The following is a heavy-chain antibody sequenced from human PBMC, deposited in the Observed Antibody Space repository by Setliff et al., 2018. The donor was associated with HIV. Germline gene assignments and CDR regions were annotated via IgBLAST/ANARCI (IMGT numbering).Heavy chain of an antibody. CDR1: GGSFSAYY. CDR3: ARAEAGAFDI. V-gene: IGHV4-34*01. Sequence: SETLSLTCAVYGGSFSAYYWSWIRQPPGKGLEWIGEINHSGSTAYNPSLKSRVTVSVDTSKNQSSLKLRSVAAADTAVYFCARAEAGAFDIWGPGTMVTVSS. J-gene: IGHJ3*02. CDR2: INHSGST. D-gene: IGHD6-19*01.